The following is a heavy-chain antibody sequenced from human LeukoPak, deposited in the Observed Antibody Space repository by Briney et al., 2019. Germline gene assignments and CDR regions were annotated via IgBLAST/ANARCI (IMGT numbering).Heavy chain of an antibody. CDR2: ISGSGGIT. Sequence: GGSLRLSCAASGFTFSSYAMSWVRQAPGKGLEWVSGISGSGGITYYADSVKGRLTISRDNSKNTLYLQMNSLGAVDTAVYYCAKLVGVTPGGEGAFDIWGQGTMVTVSS. J-gene: IGHJ3*02. CDR3: AKLVGVTPGGEGAFDI. V-gene: IGHV3-23*01. CDR1: GFTFSSYA. D-gene: IGHD1-26*01.